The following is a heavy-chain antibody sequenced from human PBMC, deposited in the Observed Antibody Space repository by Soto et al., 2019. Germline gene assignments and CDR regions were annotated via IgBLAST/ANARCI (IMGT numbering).Heavy chain of an antibody. D-gene: IGHD3-22*01. J-gene: IGHJ3*02. CDR2: IYPGDSDN. Sequence: GESLKISCKGSGYSFTSYWIGWVRQMPGKGLEWMGIIYPGDSDNRYSPSFQGQVTISADKSISTAYLQWSSLKASDTAMYYCARQQYYYDSSGYYNGAFDIWGQGTMVTVSS. CDR3: ARQQYYYDSSGYYNGAFDI. CDR1: GYSFTSYW. V-gene: IGHV5-51*01.